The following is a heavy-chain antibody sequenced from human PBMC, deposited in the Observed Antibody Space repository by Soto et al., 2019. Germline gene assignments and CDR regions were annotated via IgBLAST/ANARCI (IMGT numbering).Heavy chain of an antibody. Sequence: GASVKVSCKASGYTFTSYAMHWVRQAPGQRLEWMGWINAGNGNTKYSQKFQGRVTITRDTSASTAYMELSSLRSEGTAVYYCARDPDLITGTTRFRAFDIWGQGTMVTVSS. D-gene: IGHD1-7*01. CDR2: INAGNGNT. J-gene: IGHJ3*02. V-gene: IGHV1-3*01. CDR1: GYTFTSYA. CDR3: ARDPDLITGTTRFRAFDI.